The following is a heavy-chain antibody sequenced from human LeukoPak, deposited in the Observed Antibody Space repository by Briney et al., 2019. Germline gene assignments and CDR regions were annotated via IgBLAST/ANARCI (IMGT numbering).Heavy chain of an antibody. CDR3: AKDQIRYCSGGSCYSFDY. Sequence: GGSLRLSCAASGFTFSSYAMSWVRQAPGKGLEWVSAISGSGGSTYYADSVKGRFTISRDNSKNTLYLQMNSLRAEDTAVYYCAKDQIRYCSGGSCYSFDYWGQGTLVTVSS. CDR1: GFTFSSYA. CDR2: ISGSGGST. V-gene: IGHV3-23*01. J-gene: IGHJ4*02. D-gene: IGHD2-15*01.